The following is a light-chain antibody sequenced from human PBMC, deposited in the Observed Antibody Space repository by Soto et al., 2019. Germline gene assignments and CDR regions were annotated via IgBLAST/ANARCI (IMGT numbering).Light chain of an antibody. CDR2: EAS. V-gene: IGKV1-5*03. CDR3: EPYKSYTWN. CDR1: QSLDSW. J-gene: IGKJ1*01. Sequence: DIQMTQSPSTLSASVGDRVTITCRASQSLDSWLAWYQQKPGKAPKLLIYEASSLEGGVPSRFSGSGYWTEFNLTISSLQPDDFATDYYEPYKSYTWNFGQETKVEIK.